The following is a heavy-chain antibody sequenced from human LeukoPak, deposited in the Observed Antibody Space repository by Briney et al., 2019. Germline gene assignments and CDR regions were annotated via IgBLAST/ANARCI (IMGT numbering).Heavy chain of an antibody. J-gene: IGHJ6*03. CDR1: GGTFSSYA. Sequence: SVKVSCKASGGTFSSYAISWVGPPPAQGLEWMGGIIHFFGTATYAQKSQGRVTITTDESTSTAYMELSSLRSEDTAVYYCARAPWANADYYYYMDVWGKGTTVTVSS. D-gene: IGHD4/OR15-4a*01. CDR3: ARAPWANADYYYYMDV. V-gene: IGHV1-69*05. CDR2: IIHFFGTA.